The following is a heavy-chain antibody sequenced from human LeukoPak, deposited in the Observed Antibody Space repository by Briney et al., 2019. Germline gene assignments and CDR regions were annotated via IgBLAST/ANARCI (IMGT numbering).Heavy chain of an antibody. Sequence: GGALRLSCAASGFTFSSYSMNWGRQAPGKGLEWVSSISSSSSYIYYADSVRGRFTISRDNAKNSLYLQMNSLRAEDTAVYYCARDPYSGSYSADVYYYMDVWGKGTTVTVSS. CDR1: GFTFSSYS. D-gene: IGHD1-26*01. V-gene: IGHV3-21*01. CDR3: ARDPYSGSYSADVYYYMDV. CDR2: ISSSSSYI. J-gene: IGHJ6*03.